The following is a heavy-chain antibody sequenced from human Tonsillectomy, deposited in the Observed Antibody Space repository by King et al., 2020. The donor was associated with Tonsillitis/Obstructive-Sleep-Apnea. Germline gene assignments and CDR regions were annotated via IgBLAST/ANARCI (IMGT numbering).Heavy chain of an antibody. CDR1: GYTFTSYG. V-gene: IGHV1-18*01. Sequence: QLVQSGAEVKKPGASVEVSCKASGYTFTSYGMSWVRQAPGQGLEWMGWISAYNGNTNYAQKLQGRVTMTTDTSTSTAYMELRSLRSDDTAVYYCAREYCSSTSCSFDPWGQGTLVTVSS. J-gene: IGHJ5*02. CDR3: AREYCSSTSCSFDP. D-gene: IGHD2-2*01. CDR2: ISAYNGNT.